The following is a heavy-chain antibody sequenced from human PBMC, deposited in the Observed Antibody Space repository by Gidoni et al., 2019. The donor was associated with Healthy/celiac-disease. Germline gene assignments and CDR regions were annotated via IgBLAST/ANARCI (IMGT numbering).Heavy chain of an antibody. CDR3: ARSSGHDV. Sequence: QVQLPESGPALVKPSVTLSLTCTVSGGSIISYYWSCIRQPPGKGLEWIGYIYYSGSTNYNPSRKRRVTISVDTSKNQFSLKLSSGTAADTAVYYCARSSGHDVWGQGTLVTVSS. CDR1: GGSIISYY. V-gene: IGHV4-59*01. CDR2: IYYSGST. J-gene: IGHJ4*02. D-gene: IGHD6-19*01.